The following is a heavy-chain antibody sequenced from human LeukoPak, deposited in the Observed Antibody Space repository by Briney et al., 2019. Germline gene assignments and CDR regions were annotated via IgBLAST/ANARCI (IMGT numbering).Heavy chain of an antibody. CDR1: GFTVSSNY. J-gene: IGHJ6*02. Sequence: GGSLRLSCAASGFTVSSNYMSWVRQAPGKGLEWVSVIYSGGSTYYADSVKGRFTISRDNSKNTLYLQMNSLRAEDTAVYYCATDCSGGSCYNYYGMDVWGQGTTVTVSS. CDR2: IYSGGST. CDR3: ATDCSGGSCYNYYGMDV. V-gene: IGHV3-66*01. D-gene: IGHD2-15*01.